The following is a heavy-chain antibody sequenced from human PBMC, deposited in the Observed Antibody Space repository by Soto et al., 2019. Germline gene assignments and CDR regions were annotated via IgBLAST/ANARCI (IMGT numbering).Heavy chain of an antibody. CDR2: MYHSGIT. J-gene: IGHJ4*02. D-gene: IGHD1-26*01. Sequence: SLTCTVSGASITTYYWNWIRQPAGKGMEWSGRMYHSGITNNNPSLNSRVTMSVDTSKSQFSLELTSVTAADTAVYCCASDGGWQLRSPGFDVWGKGILVTVSS. CDR1: GASITTYY. CDR3: ASDGGWQLRSPGFDV. V-gene: IGHV4-4*07.